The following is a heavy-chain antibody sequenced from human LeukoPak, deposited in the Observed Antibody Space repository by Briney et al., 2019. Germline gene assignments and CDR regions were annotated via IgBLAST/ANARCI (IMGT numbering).Heavy chain of an antibody. CDR3: ARSGSAYCSGGSCWGFDY. CDR2: IYPGDSDT. J-gene: IGHJ4*02. V-gene: IGHV5-51*01. D-gene: IGHD2-15*01. CDR1: GYSFTSYW. Sequence: GESLKISCKGSGYSFTSYWIGWVRQMPGKGLEWMGIIYPGDSDTRYSPSFQGQVTISADKSISTAYLQWSSLKASDTAMYYCARSGSAYCSGGSCWGFDYWGQGTLVTVSS.